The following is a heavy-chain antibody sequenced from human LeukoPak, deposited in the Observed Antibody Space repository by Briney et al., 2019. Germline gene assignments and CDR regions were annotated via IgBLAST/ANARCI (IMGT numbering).Heavy chain of an antibody. V-gene: IGHV4-39*07. D-gene: IGHD3-22*01. CDR3: ARTLNDDYDSSGYPIDY. CDR2: IYYSGST. CDR1: GGSISSSSYY. J-gene: IGHJ4*02. Sequence: SETLSPTCTVSGGSISSSSYYWGWIRQPPGKGLEWIGSIYYSGSTYYNPSLKSRVTISVDTSKNQFSLKLSSVTAADTAVYYCARTLNDDYDSSGYPIDYWGQGTLVTVSS.